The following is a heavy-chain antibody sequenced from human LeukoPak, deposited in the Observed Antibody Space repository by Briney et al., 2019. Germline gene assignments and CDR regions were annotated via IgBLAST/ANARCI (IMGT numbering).Heavy chain of an antibody. CDR1: GFTFSSYS. D-gene: IGHD6-19*01. CDR2: ISSSSSYI. V-gene: IGHV3-21*01. Sequence: GGSLRLSCAASGFTFSSYSMNWVRQAPGKGLEWVSSISSSSSYIYYADSVKGRFTISRDNAKNSLYLQMNSLRAEDTAVYYCAREPLEALAGTCEYWGQGTLVTVSS. CDR3: AREPLEALAGTCEY. J-gene: IGHJ4*02.